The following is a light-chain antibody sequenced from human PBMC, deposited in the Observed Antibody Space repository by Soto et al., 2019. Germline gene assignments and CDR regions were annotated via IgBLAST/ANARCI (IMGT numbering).Light chain of an antibody. CDR3: CSYVGSNTLV. Sequence: QSALTQPASVSGSPGRSITISCTGTISDVGTYDLVSWYRQHPGKPPKLIMYEGIKRPSGVSNRFSGSKSGNTASLTIFGLQAEDEADYYCCSYVGSNTLVFGGGTKLTVL. V-gene: IGLV2-23*01. CDR2: EGI. CDR1: ISDVGTYDL. J-gene: IGLJ2*01.